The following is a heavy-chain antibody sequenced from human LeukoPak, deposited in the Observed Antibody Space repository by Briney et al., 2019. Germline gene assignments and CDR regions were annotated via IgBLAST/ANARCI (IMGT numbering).Heavy chain of an antibody. CDR2: IDWDDDK. J-gene: IGHJ4*02. Sequence: TLSLTCAVYGGSFSGYYWSWIRQPPGKALEWLARIDWDDDKFYSTSLKTRLTISKDTSKNQVVLTMTNMDPVDTATYYCARTPRGNDDYFDYWGQGTLVTVSS. D-gene: IGHD1-1*01. V-gene: IGHV2-70*16. CDR3: ARTPRGNDDYFDY. CDR1: GGSFSGYY.